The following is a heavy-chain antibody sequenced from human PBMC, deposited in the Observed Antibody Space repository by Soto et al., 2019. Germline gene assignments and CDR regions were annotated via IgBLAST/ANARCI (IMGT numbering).Heavy chain of an antibody. CDR3: AREGGPMVRGVIGRSDYYYYYGMDV. J-gene: IGHJ6*02. D-gene: IGHD3-10*01. CDR2: ISAYNGNT. Sequence: ASVKVSCKASGYTFTSYGISWVRQAPGQGLEWMGWISAYNGNTNYAQKLQGRVTMTTDTSTSTAYMELRSLRPDDTAVYYCAREGGPMVRGVIGRSDYYYYYGMDVWGQGTTVTVSS. CDR1: GYTFTSYG. V-gene: IGHV1-18*01.